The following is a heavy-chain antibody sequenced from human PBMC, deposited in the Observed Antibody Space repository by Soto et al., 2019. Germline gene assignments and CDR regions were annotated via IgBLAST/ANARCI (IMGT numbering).Heavy chain of an antibody. Sequence: ASVKVSCKASGYSFTTHGISWVRRAPGHGLEWMGWISAYNGDTHYVQRFQGRLTMTTDTSTSTAYMELRSLTSDDTAVYYCARDPPFSGILRGTPLMDVWGQGTTVIVSS. V-gene: IGHV1-18*04. CDR2: ISAYNGDT. CDR3: ARDPPFSGILRGTPLMDV. J-gene: IGHJ6*02. D-gene: IGHD4-17*01. CDR1: GYSFTTHG.